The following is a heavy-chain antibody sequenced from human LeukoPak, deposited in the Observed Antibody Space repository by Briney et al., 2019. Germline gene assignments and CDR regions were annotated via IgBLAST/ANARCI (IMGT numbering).Heavy chain of an antibody. CDR2: INHSGST. V-gene: IGHV4-34*01. CDR3: ARFRGRWLPR. CDR1: GGSFSGYY. D-gene: IGHD5-24*01. Sequence: PSETLSLTRAVYGGSFSGYYWSWIRQPPGKGLEWIGEINHSGSTNYNPSLKSRVNISVDTSKNQFSLKLSSVTAADTAVYYCARFRGRWLPRGGQGTLVTVSS. J-gene: IGHJ4*02.